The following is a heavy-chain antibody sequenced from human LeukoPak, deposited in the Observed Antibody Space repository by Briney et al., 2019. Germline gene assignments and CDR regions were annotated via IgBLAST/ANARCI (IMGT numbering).Heavy chain of an antibody. J-gene: IGHJ4*02. CDR1: GGSFSCYY. D-gene: IGHD3-9*01. CDR3: ARQDFDWLFSSISPFDY. V-gene: IGHV4-34*01. CDR2: INHSGST. Sequence: SETLSLTCAVYGGSFSCYYWSWIRQPPGKGLEWIGEINHSGSTNYNPSLKSLVTISVDTSKNQFSLKLSSVTAADTAVYYCARQDFDWLFSSISPFDYWGQGTLVTVSS.